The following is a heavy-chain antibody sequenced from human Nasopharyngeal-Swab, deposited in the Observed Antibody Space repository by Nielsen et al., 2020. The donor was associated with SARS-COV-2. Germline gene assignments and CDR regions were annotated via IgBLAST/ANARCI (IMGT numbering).Heavy chain of an antibody. Sequence: GESLKISCKGSGYSFTSYWISWVRQMPGKGLEWMGRIDPSDSYTNYSPSFQGHVTISTDKSISTAYLQWSSLKASDTAMYYCAREAEYSSSANWFDLWGQGTLVTVSS. CDR1: GYSFTSYW. D-gene: IGHD6-13*01. CDR2: IDPSDSYT. CDR3: AREAEYSSSANWFDL. V-gene: IGHV5-10-1*01. J-gene: IGHJ5*02.